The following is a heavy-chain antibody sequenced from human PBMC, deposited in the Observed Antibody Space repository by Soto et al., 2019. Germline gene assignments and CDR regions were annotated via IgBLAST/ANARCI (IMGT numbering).Heavy chain of an antibody. CDR2: IYYSGST. Sequence: PSETLSLTCAVSGGSISSGDYYWSWIRQHPGKGLEWIGYIYYSGSTYYNPSLKSRVTISVDTSKNQFSLKLSSVTAADTAVYYCARGPERNYDFWSGYYVFDYWGQGTLVTVSS. D-gene: IGHD3-3*01. V-gene: IGHV4-31*11. CDR3: ARGPERNYDFWSGYYVFDY. J-gene: IGHJ4*02. CDR1: GGSISSGDYY.